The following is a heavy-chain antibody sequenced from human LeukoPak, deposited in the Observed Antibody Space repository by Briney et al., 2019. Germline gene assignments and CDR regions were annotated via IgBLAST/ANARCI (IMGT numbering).Heavy chain of an antibody. J-gene: IGHJ3*02. CDR1: GGSISSGSDY. D-gene: IGHD3-22*01. CDR2: IYNSGRT. V-gene: IGHV4-61*02. CDR3: ARDYYDSSGYSYAFDI. Sequence: SETLSLTCTVSGGSISSGSDYWSWIRQPAGKGLEWIGRIYNSGRTNYNPSLKSRVTISVDTSKNQFSLKLSSMTAADTAVYYCARDYYDSSGYSYAFDIWGQGTMVTVSS.